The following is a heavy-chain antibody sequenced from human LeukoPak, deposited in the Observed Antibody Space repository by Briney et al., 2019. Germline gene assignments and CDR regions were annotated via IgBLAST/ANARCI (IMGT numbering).Heavy chain of an antibody. Sequence: PGESLKISCKGSGYSFTNYWTGWVRQMPGKGLEWMGFIYPGDSDTRYSPSFQGQVTISADKSISTAYLQWSSLKASGTAMYYCARDTYYGSTHSLVDGFDIWGPGTMVIVSS. J-gene: IGHJ3*02. D-gene: IGHD3-10*01. CDR3: ARDTYYGSTHSLVDGFDI. CDR2: IYPGDSDT. V-gene: IGHV5-51*01. CDR1: GYSFTNYW.